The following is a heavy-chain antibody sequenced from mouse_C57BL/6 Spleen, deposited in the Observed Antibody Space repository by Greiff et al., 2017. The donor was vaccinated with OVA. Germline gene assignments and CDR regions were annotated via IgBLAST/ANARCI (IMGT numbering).Heavy chain of an antibody. Sequence: VQLQQSGPELVKPGASVKISCKASGYSFTDYNMNWVKQSNGKSLEWIGVINPNYGTTTYNQKFKGKATLTVDQSSSTAYMQLNSLTSEDSAVYYCARLGYGSSYWYFDVWGTGTTVTVSS. CDR3: ARLGYGSSYWYFDV. CDR2: INPNYGTT. CDR1: GYSFTDYN. V-gene: IGHV1-39*01. D-gene: IGHD1-1*01. J-gene: IGHJ1*03.